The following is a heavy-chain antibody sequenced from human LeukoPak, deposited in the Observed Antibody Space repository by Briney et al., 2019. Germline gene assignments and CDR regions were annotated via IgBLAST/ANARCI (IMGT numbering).Heavy chain of an antibody. D-gene: IGHD2-15*01. CDR3: AREKGYCSGGSCYSRDDAFDI. V-gene: IGHV4-59*01. CDR2: IYYSGST. CDR1: VGSISSYY. J-gene: IGHJ3*02. Sequence: NPSETLSLTCTVSVGSISSYYWSWIRQPPGKGLEWIGYIYYSGSTNYNPSLKSRVTISVDTSKNQFSLKLSSVTAADTAVYYCAREKGYCSGGSCYSRDDAFDIWGQGTMVTVSS.